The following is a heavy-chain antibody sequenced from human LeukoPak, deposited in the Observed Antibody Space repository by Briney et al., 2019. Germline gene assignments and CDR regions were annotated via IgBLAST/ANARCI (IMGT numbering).Heavy chain of an antibody. D-gene: IGHD1-7*01. V-gene: IGHV4-34*01. CDR2: INHSGSI. CDR3: AFTTGNYYLDY. CDR1: GGSFSGYY. Sequence: SETLSLTCAVYGGSFSGYYWSWIRQSPGKGLERIGEINHSGSINHNPSLKSRVTVSVDSSRNQFSLKLSSVTAADTAMYYCAFTTGNYYLDYWGQGTLVTVSS. J-gene: IGHJ4*02.